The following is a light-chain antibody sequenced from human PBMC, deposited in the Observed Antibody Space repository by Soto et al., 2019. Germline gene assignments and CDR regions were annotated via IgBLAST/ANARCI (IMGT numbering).Light chain of an antibody. CDR3: QTWGNGSWV. CDR2: LNSDGSH. CDR1: SGHSSYA. J-gene: IGLJ3*02. Sequence: QSVLTQSPSASASLGASGKLTCTLSSGHSSYAIAWHQQEPEKGPRYLMKLNSDGSHSKGHGIPDRFSGSSSGAERYLTISSLQSEDEADYYCQTWGNGSWVFGGGTKLTVL. V-gene: IGLV4-69*01.